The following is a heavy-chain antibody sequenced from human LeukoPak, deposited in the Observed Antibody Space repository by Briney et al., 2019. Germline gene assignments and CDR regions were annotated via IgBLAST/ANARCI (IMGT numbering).Heavy chain of an antibody. CDR2: ISGSGGST. Sequence: GGSLRLSCAASGFTFDDYAMHWVRQAPGKGLEWVSGISGSGGSTYYADSVKGRFTISRDNSKNTLYLQMDSLRAEDTAVYYCAKAPTSTSLNWFDPWGQGTLVTVSS. V-gene: IGHV3-23*01. D-gene: IGHD2-2*01. CDR1: GFTFDDYA. J-gene: IGHJ5*02. CDR3: AKAPTSTSLNWFDP.